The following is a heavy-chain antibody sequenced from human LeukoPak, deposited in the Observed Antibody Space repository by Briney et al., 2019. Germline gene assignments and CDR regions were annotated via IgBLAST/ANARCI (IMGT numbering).Heavy chain of an antibody. CDR2: IDPSDSYT. Sequence: GESLKISCQGSGYSFTSYWISWVRQMPGKGLEWMGRIDPSDSYTNYSPSFQGHVTISTDKSISTAYLQWSSLKASDTAMYYCARHRAKYYYDTTKFGPWGQGTLVTVSS. D-gene: IGHD3-22*01. V-gene: IGHV5-10-1*01. CDR3: ARHRAKYYYDTTKFGP. J-gene: IGHJ5*02. CDR1: GYSFTSYW.